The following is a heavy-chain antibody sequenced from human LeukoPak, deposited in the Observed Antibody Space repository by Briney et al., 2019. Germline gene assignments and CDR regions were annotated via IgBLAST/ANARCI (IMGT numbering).Heavy chain of an antibody. Sequence: SETLSLTCTVSGGSISSSSYYWGWIRQPPGKGLEWIGSIYYSGSTYYNPSLKSRVTISVDTSKNQFSLKLSSVTAADTAVYYCARVPRSYYYYYYMDVWGEGTTVTVSS. J-gene: IGHJ6*03. CDR3: ARVPRSYYYYYYMDV. V-gene: IGHV4-39*07. CDR2: IYYSGST. CDR1: GGSISSSSYY.